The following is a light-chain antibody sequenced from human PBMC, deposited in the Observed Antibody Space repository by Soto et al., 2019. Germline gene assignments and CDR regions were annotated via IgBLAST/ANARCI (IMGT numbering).Light chain of an antibody. V-gene: IGKV3-11*01. CDR1: QTVSNQ. Sequence: EIVRAEFRGTLSLSPGDSASLSCRASQTVSNQLAWYQQKPGRAPSLLIYDASRRVTGIPARLSVIGSGTEFTPPLSSIEPEYFAVDDCQQRAGSSTFCQGTRLEN. CDR3: QQRAGSST. J-gene: IGKJ5*01. CDR2: DAS.